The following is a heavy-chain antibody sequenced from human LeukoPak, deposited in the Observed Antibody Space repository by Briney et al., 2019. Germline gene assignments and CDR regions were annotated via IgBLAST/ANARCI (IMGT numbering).Heavy chain of an antibody. Sequence: SETLSLTCTVSGGSISSYYWSWIRQPPGKGLEGMGYIYYSGSTNYNPSLKSRVTISVDTSKNQFSLKLSSVTAADTAVYYCARNSVGYYGSGSRYYYGMDVWGQGTTVTVSS. CDR1: GGSISSYY. D-gene: IGHD3-10*01. CDR2: IYYSGST. J-gene: IGHJ6*02. CDR3: ARNSVGYYGSGSRYYYGMDV. V-gene: IGHV4-59*08.